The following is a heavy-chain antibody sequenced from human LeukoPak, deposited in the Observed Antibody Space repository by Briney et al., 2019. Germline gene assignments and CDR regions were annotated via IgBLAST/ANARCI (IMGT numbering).Heavy chain of an antibody. V-gene: IGHV3-30*18. CDR3: AKGGTMIVVVELDY. CDR2: ISYDGSNK. J-gene: IGHJ4*02. Sequence: GGSLRLSCAGSGYTFDDHGMSWVRQAPGKGLEWVAVISYDGSNKYYADSVKGRFTISRDNSKNTLYLQMNSLRAEDTAVYYCAKGGTMIVVVELDYWGQGTLVTVSS. CDR1: GYTFDDHG. D-gene: IGHD3-22*01.